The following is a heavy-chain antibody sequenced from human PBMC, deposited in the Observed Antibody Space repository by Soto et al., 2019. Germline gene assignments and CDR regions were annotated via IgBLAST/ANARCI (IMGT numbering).Heavy chain of an antibody. V-gene: IGHV3-72*01. CDR1: GFTFSDHY. CDR3: ARLITGTPPADGGS. CDR2: IRNIANSYTT. D-gene: IGHD1-7*01. J-gene: IGHJ5*02. Sequence: EVQLVESGGDLVQPGGSLRLSCAVSGFTFSDHYMDWVRQAPGKGLEWVGRIRNIANSYTTDYAASVKGRFTISRDDSKNSLYLQKNSRKNEGTAIYDCARLITGTPPADGGSWGQGTLVTVSS.